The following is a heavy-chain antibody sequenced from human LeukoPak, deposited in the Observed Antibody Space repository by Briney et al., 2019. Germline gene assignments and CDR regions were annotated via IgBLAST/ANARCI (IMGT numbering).Heavy chain of an antibody. V-gene: IGHV3-30*04. Sequence: GGSLRLSCTASGVTLSNYAMHWVRRPPGRGLEWVAVISFDGTNKYYGDSVEGRFSVSRDNSKNTVYLQMNSLRPDDTAMYYCATDFGDYEPIDYWGQGTLVTVSS. CDR1: GVTLSNYA. CDR3: ATDFGDYEPIDY. D-gene: IGHD3-22*01. J-gene: IGHJ4*02. CDR2: ISFDGTNK.